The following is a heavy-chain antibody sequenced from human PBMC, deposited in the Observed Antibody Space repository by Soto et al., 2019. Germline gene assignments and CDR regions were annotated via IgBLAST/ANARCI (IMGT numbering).Heavy chain of an antibody. CDR1: GFTFSNYA. CDR3: AQRIVGGGIDY. V-gene: IGHV3-23*01. CDR2: ISGSYAST. Sequence: GGSLRLSCAASGFTFSNYAMTWVRQAPGKGLEWVSSISGSYASTYYADSVKGRFTISRDNSKNTLYPQMNSLRAEDTAVYYSAQRIVGGGIDYRGQGTLVPVSS. D-gene: IGHD1-26*01. J-gene: IGHJ4*02.